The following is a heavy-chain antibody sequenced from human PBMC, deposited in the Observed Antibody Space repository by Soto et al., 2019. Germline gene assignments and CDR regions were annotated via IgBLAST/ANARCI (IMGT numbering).Heavy chain of an antibody. D-gene: IGHD3-10*01. V-gene: IGHV1-69*01. J-gene: IGHJ4*02. Sequence: QVQLVQSGAEVKKPGSSVKVSCKASGGTFSSYAISWVRQAPGQGLEWMGGIIPIFGTANYAQKFQGRVTITADESTSTGYMELSSLRSEDTAVYYCATGEMESYGSGSTQDYWGQGTLVTVSS. CDR2: IIPIFGTA. CDR1: GGTFSSYA. CDR3: ATGEMESYGSGSTQDY.